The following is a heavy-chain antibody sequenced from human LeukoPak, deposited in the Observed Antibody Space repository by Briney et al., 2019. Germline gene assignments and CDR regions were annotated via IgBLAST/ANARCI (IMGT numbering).Heavy chain of an antibody. J-gene: IGHJ3*02. CDR2: ISWNSGSI. D-gene: IGHD5-18*01. V-gene: IGHV3-9*01. Sequence: GRSLRLSCAASGFTFDDYAMHWVRQAPGKGLEWVSGISWNSGSIGYADSVKGRFTISRDNAKNSLYPQMNSLRAEDTALYYCAKDNTAMVTNAFDIWGQGTMVTVSS. CDR1: GFTFDDYA. CDR3: AKDNTAMVTNAFDI.